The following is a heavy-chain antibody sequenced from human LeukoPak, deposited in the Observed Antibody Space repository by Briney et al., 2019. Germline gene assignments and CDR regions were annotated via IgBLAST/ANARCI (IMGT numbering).Heavy chain of an antibody. Sequence: GEFLKISCKGSGYSFTTYWIGWVRQMPGKGLEWMGIIYPGDSDTRYSPSLQGQVTISADKSISTAYLQWSSLMASDTAMYYCARKRRLFETNCLPDYWGQGTPVTVSS. CDR2: IYPGDSDT. CDR1: GYSFTTYW. CDR3: ARKRRLFETNCLPDY. V-gene: IGHV5-51*01. D-gene: IGHD1-1*01. J-gene: IGHJ4*02.